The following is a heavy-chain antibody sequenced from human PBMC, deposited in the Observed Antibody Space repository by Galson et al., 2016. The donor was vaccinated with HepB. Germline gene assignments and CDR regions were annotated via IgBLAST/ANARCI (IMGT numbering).Heavy chain of an antibody. V-gene: IGHV3-74*01. CDR3: ASSRPCGWVDYWGAGCLVTVQRCSLTYRDDAKAVPFLQNNSLGAEVTDVHYCTCSRPRGWVDS. CDR1: EFTFSVHW. J-gene: IGHJ4*02. Sequence: SLRLSCAASEFTFSVHWIRWVRQAPGKGLVWVAHISPDGTRTDYVDSVKGRFTISRDNAKNSLYLQMNSLRAEETAVYYCASSRPCGWVDYWGAGCLVTVQRCSLTYRDDAKAVPFLQNNSLGAEVTDVHYCTCSRPRGWVDSWGQGILVTVSS. CDR2: ISPDGTRT. D-gene: IGHD6-19*01.